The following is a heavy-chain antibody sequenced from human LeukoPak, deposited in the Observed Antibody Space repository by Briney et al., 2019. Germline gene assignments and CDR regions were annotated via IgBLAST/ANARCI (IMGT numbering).Heavy chain of an antibody. J-gene: IGHJ4*02. V-gene: IGHV3-7*01. CDR3: ARLFGGVTTFDY. CDR1: GFTVSSNY. D-gene: IGHD2-8*02. Sequence: GGSLGLSCAASGFTVSSNYMSWVRQAPGRGLQWVASMKGDASLIYYVDSVKGRFTISRDNARNSLYMQMNSLRVEDTAVYYCARLFGGVTTFDYWGQGALVTVSS. CDR2: MKGDASLI.